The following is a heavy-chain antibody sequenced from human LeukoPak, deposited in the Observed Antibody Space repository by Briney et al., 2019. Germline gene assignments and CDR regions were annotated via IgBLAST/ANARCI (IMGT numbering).Heavy chain of an antibody. CDR2: ISWSSGGI. D-gene: IGHD5-18*01. V-gene: IGHV3-9*01. CDR1: GFTFDDYA. J-gene: IGHJ6*03. CDR3: AKAPTARAHYYYMDV. Sequence: GRSLRLSCAASGFTFDDYAMHWARQAPGKGLEWVSGISWSSGGIGYADSVKGRFTISRDNAKNSLYLQMNSLKAEDTALYYCAKAPTARAHYYYMDVWGKGTTVTVSS.